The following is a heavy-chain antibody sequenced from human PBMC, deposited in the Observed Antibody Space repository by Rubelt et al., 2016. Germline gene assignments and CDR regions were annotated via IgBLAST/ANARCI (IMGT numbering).Heavy chain of an antibody. CDR3: AHSFTRVRGFITTPYFDY. D-gene: IGHD3-10*01. J-gene: IGHJ4*02. CDR2: IYWDDDK. Sequence: QITLKESGPTLVKPTQTLTLTCTFSGFSLSTSGVGVGWIRQPPGKALEWLALIYWDDDKRYSPSLKRRLTITKDTSKNQVVLTMTNMDPVDTATYYCAHSFTRVRGFITTPYFDYWGQGTLVTVSS. CDR1: GFSLSTSGVG. V-gene: IGHV2-5*02.